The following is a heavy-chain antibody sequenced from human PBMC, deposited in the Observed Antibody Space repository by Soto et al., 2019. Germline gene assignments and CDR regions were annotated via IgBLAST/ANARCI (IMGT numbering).Heavy chain of an antibody. CDR3: ARARYCSATSCYAFDY. V-gene: IGHV3-20*01. J-gene: IGHJ4*02. CDR1: GFTYDDYG. D-gene: IGHD2-2*01. Sequence: EVQLVESGGGVVRPGGSLRLSCAASGFTYDDYGLSWVRQAPGKGLEWVSGINWNGGRTGYADSVKGRFTISRDNAKNALNLQMNSLRAEDTALYHCARARYCSATSCYAFDYWGQGTLVTVSS. CDR2: INWNGGRT.